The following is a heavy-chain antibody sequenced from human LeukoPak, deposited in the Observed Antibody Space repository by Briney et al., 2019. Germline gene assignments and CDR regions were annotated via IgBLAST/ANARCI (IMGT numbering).Heavy chain of an antibody. V-gene: IGHV1-18*01. Sequence: SVKVSCKASGYTFTSYGISWVRQAPGQGLERMGWISAYNGNTNYAQKLQGRVTMTTDTSTSTAYMELRSLRSDDTAVYYCARDIRRYCSSTSCQGDYWGQGTLVTVSS. J-gene: IGHJ4*02. CDR2: ISAYNGNT. D-gene: IGHD2-2*01. CDR3: ARDIRRYCSSTSCQGDY. CDR1: GYTFTSYG.